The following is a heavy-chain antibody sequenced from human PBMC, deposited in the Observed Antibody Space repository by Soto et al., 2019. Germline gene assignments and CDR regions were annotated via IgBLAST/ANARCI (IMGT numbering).Heavy chain of an antibody. CDR2: INPSGGST. D-gene: IGHD3-16*02. Sequence: QVQLVQSGAEVKKPGASVKVSCKASGYTFTSYYMHWVRQAPGQGLEWMGIINPSGGSTSYAQKCQGRVTITRDTSTSTVYMELSSLRSEDTAVYYCASERTWDYDYIWGSYRSGVFDYWGQGTLVTVSS. V-gene: IGHV1-46*03. J-gene: IGHJ4*02. CDR3: ASERTWDYDYIWGSYRSGVFDY. CDR1: GYTFTSYY.